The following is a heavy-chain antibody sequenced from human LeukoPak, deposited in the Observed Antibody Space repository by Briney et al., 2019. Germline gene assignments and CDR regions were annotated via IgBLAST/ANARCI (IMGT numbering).Heavy chain of an antibody. CDR2: INPNSGGT. CDR3: ASPSSSCPVCMDV. D-gene: IGHD6-13*01. J-gene: IGHJ6*03. V-gene: IGHV1-2*02. Sequence: ASVKVSCKASGYTFTGYYIHWVRQAPGQGLEWMGWINPNSGGTNYAQKFQGRVTMTRDTSISTAYMELSRLRSDDTAVYYCASPSSSCPVCMDVWGKGTTVTVSS. CDR1: GYTFTGYY.